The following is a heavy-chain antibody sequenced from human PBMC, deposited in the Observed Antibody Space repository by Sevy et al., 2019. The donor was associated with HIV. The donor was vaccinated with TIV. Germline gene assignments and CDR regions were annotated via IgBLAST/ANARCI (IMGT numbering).Heavy chain of an antibody. CDR3: ARTDYYDSNGYFYFDY. CDR2: IIPLFGTT. D-gene: IGHD3-22*01. V-gene: IGHV1-69*13. J-gene: IGHJ4*02. Sequence: ASVKVSCKASGGTFSTSPINWVRQAPGQGLEWMGGIIPLFGTTKYAHKFQGRVRIIADESTSTAFLEMNNLRSEDTAVYYCARTDYYDSNGYFYFDYWGQGTLVTVSS. CDR1: GGTFSTSP.